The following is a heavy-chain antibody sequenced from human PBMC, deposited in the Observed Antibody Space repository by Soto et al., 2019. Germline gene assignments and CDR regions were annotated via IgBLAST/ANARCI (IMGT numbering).Heavy chain of an antibody. CDR3: AKDPHYDFWSGYSGSGWFDP. Sequence: GGSLRLSCAASGFTFSSYSMNWVRQTPGKGLEWVSSISGSSSNMYYADSVKGRFTISRDNAKNSLYLQMNSLRAEDTAVYYCAKDPHYDFWSGYSGSGWFDPWGQGTLATVSS. D-gene: IGHD3-3*01. J-gene: IGHJ5*02. CDR2: ISGSSSNM. V-gene: IGHV3-21*01. CDR1: GFTFSSYS.